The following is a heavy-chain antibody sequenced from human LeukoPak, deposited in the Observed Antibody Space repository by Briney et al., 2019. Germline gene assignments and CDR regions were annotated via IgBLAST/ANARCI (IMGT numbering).Heavy chain of an antibody. J-gene: IGHJ6*03. CDR2: INHSGST. D-gene: IGHD1-1*01. CDR1: GGSFSGYY. V-gene: IGHV4-34*01. Sequence: PSETLSLTCAVYGGSFSGYYWSWIRQPPGKGLEWIGEINHSGSTNYNPSLKSRVTISVDTSKNQFSLKLSSVTAADPAVYFCARKPRTTATTTPSSYYYYYMDVWGKGTTVTVSS. CDR3: ARKPRTTATTTPSSYYYYYMDV.